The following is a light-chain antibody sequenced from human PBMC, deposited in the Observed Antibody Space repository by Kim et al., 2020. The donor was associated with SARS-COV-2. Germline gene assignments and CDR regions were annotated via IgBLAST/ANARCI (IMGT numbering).Light chain of an antibody. V-gene: IGKV1D-13*01. CDR3: QQFDNYPHT. Sequence: AIQLTQSPSSLSASVGGRVTITCRASQGISSALAWYQQKPGTAPKLLIYDASNLESGVPSRFSGSGSGTDFTLTISSLQPEDFATYYCQQFDNYPHTFGQGTKLEI. CDR1: QGISSA. CDR2: DAS. J-gene: IGKJ2*01.